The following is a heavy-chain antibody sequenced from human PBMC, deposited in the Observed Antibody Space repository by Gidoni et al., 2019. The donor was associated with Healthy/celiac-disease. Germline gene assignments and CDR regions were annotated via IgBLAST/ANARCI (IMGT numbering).Heavy chain of an antibody. V-gene: IGHV3-48*01. CDR3: ARDDGDY. J-gene: IGHJ4*02. CDR2: ISSSSSTI. Sequence: EVQLVEYGGGLVQPGGSLRLSCAASGFTFSSYSMNWVRQAPGKGLEWVSYISSSSSTIYYADSEKGRFTISRDNAKNSLYLQMNSLRAEDTAVYYCARDDGDYWGQGTLVTVSS. CDR1: GFTFSSYS.